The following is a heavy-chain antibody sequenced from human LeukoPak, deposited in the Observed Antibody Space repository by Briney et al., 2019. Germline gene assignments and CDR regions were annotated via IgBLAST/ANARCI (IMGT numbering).Heavy chain of an antibody. D-gene: IGHD3-10*01. V-gene: IGHV1-2*02. Sequence: ASVKVSCKASGYTFTSYYIHWVRQAPGQGLEWMGWINTNSGGTNYAQKFQGRVTMTRDTSISTAYMELSRLRSDGTAVYYCARGARLAEFQKTIDYWGQGTLVTVSS. CDR2: INTNSGGT. J-gene: IGHJ4*02. CDR1: GYTFTSYY. CDR3: ARGARLAEFQKTIDY.